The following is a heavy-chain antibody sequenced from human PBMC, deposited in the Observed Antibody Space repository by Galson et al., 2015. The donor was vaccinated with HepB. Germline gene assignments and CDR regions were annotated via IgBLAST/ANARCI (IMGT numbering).Heavy chain of an antibody. J-gene: IGHJ4*02. V-gene: IGHV3-7*03. Sequence: SLRLSCAASGFTFSSYAMHWVRQAPGKGLEWVANIKPDGSKAYYVDSVKGRFTISRDNAMNSLFLQMNGLRVEDTAVYSCARSPRDSNYAHFDYWGQGALVTVSS. CDR2: IKPDGSKA. D-gene: IGHD4-11*01. CDR3: ARSPRDSNYAHFDY. CDR1: GFTFSSYA.